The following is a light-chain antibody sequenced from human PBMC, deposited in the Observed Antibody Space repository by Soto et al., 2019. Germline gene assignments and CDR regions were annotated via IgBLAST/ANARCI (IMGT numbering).Light chain of an antibody. V-gene: IGKV3-20*01. J-gene: IGKJ1*01. Sequence: EIVLTQSPGTLSLSPAERATLSCRASQSVSSSYLAWYQQKPGQAPRLLIYGASSRATGIPGRFSGSGSGTDFTLTISRLEPEDFAVYYCQQYGSSPPWTFGQGTKVDI. CDR2: GAS. CDR1: QSVSSSY. CDR3: QQYGSSPPWT.